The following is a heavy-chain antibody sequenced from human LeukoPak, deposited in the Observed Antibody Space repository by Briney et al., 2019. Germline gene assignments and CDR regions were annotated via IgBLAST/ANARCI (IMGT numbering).Heavy chain of an antibody. V-gene: IGHV4-4*02. Sequence: SETLFLTCGVSGGSISSTNWYSWVRQPPGQGLEWIGEISLSGLTNYNPSLKSRVTMSLDKSKNLLSLTLTSVTAADTAVYYCSRESGAFSPFGYWGQGTLVTVTS. CDR1: GGSISSTNW. J-gene: IGHJ4*02. CDR2: ISLSGLT. D-gene: IGHD1-26*01. CDR3: SRESGAFSPFGY.